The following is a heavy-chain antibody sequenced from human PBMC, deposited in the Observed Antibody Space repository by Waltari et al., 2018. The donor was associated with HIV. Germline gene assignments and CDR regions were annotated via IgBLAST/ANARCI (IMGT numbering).Heavy chain of an antibody. CDR1: GFTFDSSS. J-gene: IGHJ4*02. CDR2: ISNNGDNM. CDR3: VRNIEY. Sequence: EVQLVESGGGLVQHGGSLRLACAASGFTFDSSSMNWVRQAPGKGLEWISYISNNGDNMFYADSVKGRFSISRDNGKSSLYLHMNSLRAEDTAMYYCVRNIEYWGQGTLVTVSS. V-gene: IGHV3-48*01.